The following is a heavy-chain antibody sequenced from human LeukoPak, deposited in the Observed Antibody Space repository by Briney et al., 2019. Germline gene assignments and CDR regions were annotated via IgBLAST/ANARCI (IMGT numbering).Heavy chain of an antibody. Sequence: SETLSLTCAVSGDSISGADHSWNWIRQPPGKGLEWIGYIYQTGGTYYNPSFKSRVTMSVDRSSNQFSLNLRSATAADTAVYFCARVQFTSDWFGPWSQGILGTVSS. CDR2: IYQTGGT. V-gene: IGHV4-30-2*01. CDR3: ARVQFTSDWFGP. J-gene: IGHJ5*02. D-gene: IGHD3-16*01. CDR1: GDSISGADHS.